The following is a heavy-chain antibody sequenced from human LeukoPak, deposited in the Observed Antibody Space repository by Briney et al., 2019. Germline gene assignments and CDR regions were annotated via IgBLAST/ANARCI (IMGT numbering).Heavy chain of an antibody. CDR3: ARGSYYGDYGYNWFDP. D-gene: IGHD4-17*01. V-gene: IGHV4-31*03. J-gene: IGHJ5*02. CDR2: IYYSGST. CDR1: GGSISSGGYY. Sequence: SETLSLTCTVSGGSISSGGYYWSWIRQHPGKGLEWIGYIYYSGSTYYNPSLKSRVTISVDTSKNQFPLKLSSVTAADTAVYYCARGSYYGDYGYNWFDPWGQGTLVTVSS.